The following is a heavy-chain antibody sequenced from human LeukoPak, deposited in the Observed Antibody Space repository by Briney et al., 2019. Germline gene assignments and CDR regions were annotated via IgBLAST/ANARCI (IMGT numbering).Heavy chain of an antibody. CDR3: ARGAKDGLIPHRYYYYMDV. Sequence: GASVNVFCKASGYTLTGYYMHGVRQAPGQGLEGMGWINPNSGGTNYAQKFQGRVTMTRDTSISTAYMELSRLRSDDTAVYYCARGAKDGLIPHRYYYYMDVWGKGTTVTISS. D-gene: IGHD1-14*01. CDR2: INPNSGGT. CDR1: GYTLTGYY. J-gene: IGHJ6*03. V-gene: IGHV1-2*02.